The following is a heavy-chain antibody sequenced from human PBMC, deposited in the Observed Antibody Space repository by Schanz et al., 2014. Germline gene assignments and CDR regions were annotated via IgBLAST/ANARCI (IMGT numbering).Heavy chain of an antibody. V-gene: IGHV1-69*08. CDR3: ARDPQYYYGSGRGY. Sequence: QVQLVQSGAEVKKPGSSVKVSCTASGGTFRSYTVSWVRQAPGQGLEWMGRITPTLGKVDYAQKFQGRVPIAADISTSTAYMELISLTSEDTAVYYCARDPQYYYGSGRGYWGQGTLVTVST. D-gene: IGHD3-10*01. CDR2: ITPTLGKV. CDR1: GGTFRSYT. J-gene: IGHJ4*02.